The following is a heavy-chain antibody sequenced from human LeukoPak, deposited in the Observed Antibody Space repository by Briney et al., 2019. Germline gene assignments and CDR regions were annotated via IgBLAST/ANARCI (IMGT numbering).Heavy chain of an antibody. Sequence: SETLSLNCTVSGGSISSYYWSWIRQPPGKGLEWIGYIYYSGGTNYNPSLKSRVTISVDTSKNQFSLKLSSVTAADTAVYYCARAGYNYGLDPWGQGTLVTVSS. J-gene: IGHJ5*02. CDR1: GGSISSYY. CDR2: IYYSGGT. D-gene: IGHD5-24*01. V-gene: IGHV4-59*01. CDR3: ARAGYNYGLDP.